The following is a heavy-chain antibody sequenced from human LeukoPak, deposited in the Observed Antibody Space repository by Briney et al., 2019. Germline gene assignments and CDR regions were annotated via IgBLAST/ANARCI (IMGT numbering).Heavy chain of an antibody. Sequence: SGGPLRLPCAPSGLTFSSYCMAGARHSPGKAREWVGNISQDGGAKFSVDSVKGRFTISRDNARNSLHLQMNNLRVEDTGIYYCATSHDSSGNNWGKGTLVTVSS. J-gene: IGHJ4*02. CDR3: ATSHDSSGNN. CDR1: GLTFSSYC. CDR2: ISQDGGAK. D-gene: IGHD3-22*01. V-gene: IGHV3-7*01.